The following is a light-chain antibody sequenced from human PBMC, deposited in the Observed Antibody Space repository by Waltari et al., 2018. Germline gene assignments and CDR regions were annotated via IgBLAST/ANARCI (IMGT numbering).Light chain of an antibody. CDR1: HSVGSY. Sequence: EVVFTHSPSTLSSLPGPRATLSCRTSHSVGSYLVWYQHKPGQAPRLLMYGASNRATGIPARFGGRGSGTDFTLTISSLEPEDVAVYYCQQRGKWPRTFGQGTKVEIK. V-gene: IGKV3-11*01. CDR3: QQRGKWPRT. J-gene: IGKJ1*01. CDR2: GAS.